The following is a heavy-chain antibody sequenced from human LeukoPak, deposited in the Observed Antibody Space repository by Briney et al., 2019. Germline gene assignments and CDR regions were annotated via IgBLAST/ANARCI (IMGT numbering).Heavy chain of an antibody. D-gene: IGHD6-13*01. V-gene: IGHV3-20*01. Sequence: GGSLRLSCAASGFTFDDYGMSWVRQAPGKGLEWVSGINWNGGSTGYADSVKGRFTISRDNAKNSLYLQMNSLRAEDTALYHCARDPFIAAAAGLYYYYYGMDVWGQGTTVTVSS. J-gene: IGHJ6*02. CDR2: INWNGGST. CDR1: GFTFDDYG. CDR3: ARDPFIAAAAGLYYYYYGMDV.